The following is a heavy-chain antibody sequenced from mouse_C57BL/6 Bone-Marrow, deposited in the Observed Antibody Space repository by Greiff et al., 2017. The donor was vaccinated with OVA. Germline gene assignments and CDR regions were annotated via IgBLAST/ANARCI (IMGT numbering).Heavy chain of an antibody. V-gene: IGHV14-4*01. Sequence: DVKLQESGAELVRPGASVKLSCTASGFNIKDDYMHWVKQRPEQGLEWIGWIDPENGDTEYASKFQGKATITADTSSNTAYLQLSSLTSEDTAVYYWTAYYYGSSFPYWYFDVWGTGTTVTVSS. CDR1: GFNIKDDY. CDR2: IDPENGDT. J-gene: IGHJ1*03. D-gene: IGHD1-1*01. CDR3: TAYYYGSSFPYWYFDV.